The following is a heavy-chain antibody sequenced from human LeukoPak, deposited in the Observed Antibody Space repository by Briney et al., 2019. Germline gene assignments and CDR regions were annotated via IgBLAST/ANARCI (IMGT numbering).Heavy chain of an antibody. CDR2: ISAYNGNT. CDR1: GYTFTSYG. D-gene: IGHD2-2*01. J-gene: IGHJ4*02. CDR3: ARDRIPYCSSTSCYVMAA. Sequence: ASVKVSCKASGYTFTSYGISWVRQAPGQGLEWMGWISAYNGNTNYAQKFQGRVTMTRDTSISTAYMELSRLRSDDTAVYYCARDRIPYCSSTSCYVMAAWGQGTLVTVSS. V-gene: IGHV1-18*01.